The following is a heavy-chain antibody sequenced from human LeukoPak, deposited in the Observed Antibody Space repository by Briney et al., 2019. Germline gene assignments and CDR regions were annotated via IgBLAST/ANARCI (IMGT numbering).Heavy chain of an antibody. Sequence: GASVKVSCKASGFTFTSSAMQWVRQARGQRLEWIGWIVVGSGNTNYAQKFQERVTITRDMSTSTAYMELSSLRSEDTAVYYCAAEGAWGAPKIYGMDVWGQGTTVTVSS. CDR1: GFTFTSSA. J-gene: IGHJ6*02. D-gene: IGHD1-26*01. V-gene: IGHV1-58*02. CDR2: IVVGSGNT. CDR3: AAEGAWGAPKIYGMDV.